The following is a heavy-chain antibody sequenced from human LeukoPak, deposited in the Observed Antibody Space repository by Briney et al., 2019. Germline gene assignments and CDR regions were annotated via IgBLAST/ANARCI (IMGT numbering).Heavy chain of an antibody. Sequence: GESLKISCKGSGYSFTSYWIGWVRQMPGKGLEWMGIIYPGDSDTRYSPSFQGQVTISADKSISTAYLQWSSLKASDTAMYYCARLIAVAATYYYHGMDVWGQGTTVTVSS. J-gene: IGHJ6*02. CDR1: GYSFTSYW. D-gene: IGHD6-19*01. V-gene: IGHV5-51*01. CDR3: ARLIAVAATYYYHGMDV. CDR2: IYPGDSDT.